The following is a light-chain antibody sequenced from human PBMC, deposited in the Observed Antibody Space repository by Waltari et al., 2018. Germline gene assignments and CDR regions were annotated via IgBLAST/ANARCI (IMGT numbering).Light chain of an antibody. J-gene: IGKJ1*01. V-gene: IGKV1-5*03. CDR1: QSISSW. Sequence: DIQMTQSPSTLSASAGDRVTITCRASQSISSWLAWYQQKPGKAPKFLIHKASSLESGVPSRFSGSGSGTEFTLTISSLQPDDFATYYCQQYDTYPWAFGQGTTVEIK. CDR3: QQYDTYPWA. CDR2: KAS.